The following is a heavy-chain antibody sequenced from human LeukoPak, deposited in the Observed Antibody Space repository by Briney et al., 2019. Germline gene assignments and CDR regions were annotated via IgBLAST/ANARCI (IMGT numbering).Heavy chain of an antibody. Sequence: SETLSLTCTVSGGSISSNTYHWSWIRQPPGKGLEWIGYMYYTGATSHNPSLKSRVTISLDTSKNQFSLKLSSVTAADTAVYYCATSPYCGGDCYSWANFDYWGQGTLVTVSS. J-gene: IGHJ4*02. CDR1: GGSISSNTYH. CDR2: MYYTGAT. D-gene: IGHD2-21*02. CDR3: ATSPYCGGDCYSWANFDY. V-gene: IGHV4-61*01.